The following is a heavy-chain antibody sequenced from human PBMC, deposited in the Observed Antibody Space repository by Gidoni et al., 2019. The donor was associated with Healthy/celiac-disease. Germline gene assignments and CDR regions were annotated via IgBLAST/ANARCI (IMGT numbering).Heavy chain of an antibody. CDR1: GFTFSSYG. D-gene: IGHD2-15*01. Sequence: QVQLVESGGGVVQPGRSLRLSCAASGFTFSSYGMHWVRQAPGKGLEGVAVISYDGINKYYADSVKGRFTISRDNSKNTLYLQMNSLRAEDTAVYYCAKGRWYGAYYYYGMDVWGQGTTVTVSS. J-gene: IGHJ6*02. CDR3: AKGRWYGAYYYYGMDV. CDR2: ISYDGINK. V-gene: IGHV3-30*18.